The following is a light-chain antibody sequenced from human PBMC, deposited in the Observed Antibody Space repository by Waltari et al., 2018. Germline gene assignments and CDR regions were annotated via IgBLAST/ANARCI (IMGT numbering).Light chain of an antibody. J-gene: IGKJ1*01. Sequence: DIQMTQSPSSLSASVGDRVTITCRASQDISNYLNWYQQQPGKAPNPLIYDASNLETGVPSRFSGSGSGTDFTFTISSLQPEDIATYYCQQYDNLPRTFGQGTKVEIK. CDR3: QQYDNLPRT. CDR1: QDISNY. CDR2: DAS. V-gene: IGKV1-33*01.